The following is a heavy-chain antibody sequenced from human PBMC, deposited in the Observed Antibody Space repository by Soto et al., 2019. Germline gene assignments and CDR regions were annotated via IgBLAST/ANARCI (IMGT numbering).Heavy chain of an antibody. V-gene: IGHV4-4*07. D-gene: IGHD2-2*01. CDR1: GGSISGYY. J-gene: IGHJ6*02. CDR3: SRVGCSNSKCYTRGMDV. Sequence: PSETLSLTCTVSGGSISGYYWSWVRQPAGKGLEWVGRIYSDGTTNYSPSLKSQVTMSLDTSKDQFSLHLNSVTAADTAVYYCSRVGCSNSKCYTRGMDVWGQGTTVTVSS. CDR2: IYSDGTT.